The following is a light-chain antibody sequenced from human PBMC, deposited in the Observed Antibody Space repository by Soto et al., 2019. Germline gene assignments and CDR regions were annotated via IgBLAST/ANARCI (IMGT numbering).Light chain of an antibody. CDR2: EVT. J-gene: IGLJ1*01. V-gene: IGLV2-14*01. CDR3: SSFRSSSTLPYV. Sequence: QSALTQPASVSGSPGQSITISCTGTSSDVGGYDYVSWYQQYPGKAPKLIIYEVTNRPSGVSNRFYGSKSGNTASLTISGLRAEDEADYYCSSFRSSSTLPYVFGTGTKVTLL. CDR1: SSDVGGYDY.